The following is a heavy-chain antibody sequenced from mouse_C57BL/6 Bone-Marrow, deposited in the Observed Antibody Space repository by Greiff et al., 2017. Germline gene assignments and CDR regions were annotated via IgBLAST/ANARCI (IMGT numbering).Heavy chain of an antibody. CDR2: IDPSDSYT. CDR3: ARGRGRFAY. J-gene: IGHJ3*01. Sequence: QVQLQQPGAELVRPGTSVKLSCKASGYTFTSYWMPWVKQRPGQGLEWIGVIDPSDSYTNYNQKFKGKATLTIDTSYSTAYMQLSSLTSEDSAVYYCARGRGRFAYWGQGTLVTVSA. V-gene: IGHV1-59*01. CDR1: GYTFTSYW. D-gene: IGHD3-3*01.